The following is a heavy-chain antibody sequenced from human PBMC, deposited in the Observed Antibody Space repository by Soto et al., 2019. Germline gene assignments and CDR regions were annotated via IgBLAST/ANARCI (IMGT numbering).Heavy chain of an antibody. CDR3: ARGPRNYYYGSGSYFDY. D-gene: IGHD3-10*01. CDR1: GGSFSGYY. J-gene: IGHJ4*02. V-gene: IGHV4-34*01. Sequence: ETLSLTCAVYGGSFSGYYWSWIRQPPGKGLEWIGEINHSGSTNYNPSLKSRVTISVDTSKNQFSLKLSSVTAADTAVYYCARGPRNYYYGSGSYFDYWGQGTLVTVSS. CDR2: INHSGST.